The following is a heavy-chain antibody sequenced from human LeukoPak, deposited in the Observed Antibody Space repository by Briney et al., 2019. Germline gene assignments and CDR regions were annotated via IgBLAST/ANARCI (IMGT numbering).Heavy chain of an antibody. CDR3: ARDSVAARPHLFDY. D-gene: IGHD6-6*01. Sequence: GGSLRLSCAASGFTFSSYAMHWVRQAPGKGLEWVAVISYDGSNKYYADSVKGRFTISRDNAKNSLYLQMNSLRAEDTAVYYCARDSVAARPHLFDYWGQGTLVTVSS. CDR2: ISYDGSNK. J-gene: IGHJ4*02. CDR1: GFTFSSYA. V-gene: IGHV3-30-3*01.